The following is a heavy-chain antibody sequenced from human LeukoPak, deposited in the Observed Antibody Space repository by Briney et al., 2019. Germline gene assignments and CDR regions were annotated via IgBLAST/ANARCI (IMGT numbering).Heavy chain of an antibody. D-gene: IGHD3-10*01. J-gene: IGHJ6*02. CDR1: GFTFSNYA. Sequence: PGGSLRLSCAASGFTFSNYAMSWFRQAPGQGLEWVSAISGSGDRTYYAVSVKGRFTISRDNSKNTLYLQMNSLRAEDTAVYYCAKPYYYGSGRGAYYYYDMDVWGQGTTVTVSS. V-gene: IGHV3-23*01. CDR3: AKPYYYGSGRGAYYYYDMDV. CDR2: ISGSGDRT.